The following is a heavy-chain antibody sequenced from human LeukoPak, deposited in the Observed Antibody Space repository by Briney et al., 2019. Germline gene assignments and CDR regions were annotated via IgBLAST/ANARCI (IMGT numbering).Heavy chain of an antibody. D-gene: IGHD3-22*01. J-gene: IGHJ4*02. CDR1: GFTFSSYG. CDR2: IWYDGSNK. CDR3: ARGGQSKYDSSGYLNYFDY. Sequence: GRSLRLSCAASGFTFSSYGMHWVRQAPGKGLEWVAVIWYDGSNKYYADSVKGRFTISRDNSKNTLYLQMGSLRAEDMAVYYCARGGQSKYDSSGYLNYFDYWGQGTLVTVSS. V-gene: IGHV3-33*01.